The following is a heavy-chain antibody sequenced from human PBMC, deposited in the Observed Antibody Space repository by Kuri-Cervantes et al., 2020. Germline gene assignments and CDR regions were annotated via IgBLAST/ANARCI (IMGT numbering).Heavy chain of an antibody. V-gene: IGHV3-30-3*01. J-gene: IGHJ5*02. CDR3: ATAGTAFTIYDGLNWFDP. Sequence: GESLKISCAASGFTFSSYAMHWVRQAPGKGLEWVAVISYDGSNKYYADSVKGRFTISRDNSKNTLYLQMNSLRAEDTAVYYCATAGTAFTIYDGLNWFDPWGQGTLVTVSS. CDR2: ISYDGSNK. D-gene: IGHD2/OR15-2a*01. CDR1: GFTFSSYA.